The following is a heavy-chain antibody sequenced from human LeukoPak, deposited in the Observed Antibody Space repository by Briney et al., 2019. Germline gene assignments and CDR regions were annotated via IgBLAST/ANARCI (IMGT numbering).Heavy chain of an antibody. CDR3: AGLQILTGYDAFDI. D-gene: IGHD3-9*01. CDR1: GYTSTSYR. J-gene: IGHJ3*02. CDR2: IYPGDSPT. V-gene: IGHV5-51*01. Sequence: GEPWNSSCKRSGYTSTSYRSGWARQIPGKGREWLGIIYPGDSPTRNSPPLHAQVTISAAKSISTAYLQWSSLCASDTAMYYCAGLQILTGYDAFDIWGQETMDTVSS.